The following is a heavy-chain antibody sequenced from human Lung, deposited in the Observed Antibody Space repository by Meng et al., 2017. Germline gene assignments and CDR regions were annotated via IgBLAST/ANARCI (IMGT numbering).Heavy chain of an antibody. D-gene: IGHD4-11*01. V-gene: IGHV4-34*01. CDR1: GGSFSDYY. CDR3: ARGPTTMAHDFDY. J-gene: IGHJ4*02. Sequence: QVQLPQVGAGLLKPSETLSLTFVVSGGSFSDYYWSWIRQPPGKGLEWIGEINHSGSTNYNPSLESRATISVDTSQNNLSLKLSSVTAADSAVYYCARGPTTMAHDFDYWGQGTLVTVSS. CDR2: INHSGST.